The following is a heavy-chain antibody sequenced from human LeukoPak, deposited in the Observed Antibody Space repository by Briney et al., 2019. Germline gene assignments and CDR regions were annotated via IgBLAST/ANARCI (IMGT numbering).Heavy chain of an antibody. Sequence: QPGRSLRLSCAASGFTFSDYGMHWVRLAPGKGLECVAVVSHDETKKNYGESVKGRFTISRDNSANLVYLQMDSLTIEDTAVYFCARDWGRGNSYYFDYWGQGTLVTVSS. D-gene: IGHD4-23*01. J-gene: IGHJ4*02. CDR1: GFTFSDYG. CDR2: VSHDETKK. V-gene: IGHV3-30*03. CDR3: ARDWGRGNSYYFDY.